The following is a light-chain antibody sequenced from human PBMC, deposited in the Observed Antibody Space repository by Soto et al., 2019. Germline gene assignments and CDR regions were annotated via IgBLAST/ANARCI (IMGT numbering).Light chain of an antibody. J-gene: IGKJ1*01. V-gene: IGKV3-15*01. Sequence: EIVMTQSPATLSVSPGERATLSCRASQSVSSTLDWYQQKPGQAPRLLIYGASTRATGIPARFSGSGSGTEFTLTISSLQSEDFAVYYCQQYNNWPPWTFGQWTKVES. CDR1: QSVSST. CDR2: GAS. CDR3: QQYNNWPPWT.